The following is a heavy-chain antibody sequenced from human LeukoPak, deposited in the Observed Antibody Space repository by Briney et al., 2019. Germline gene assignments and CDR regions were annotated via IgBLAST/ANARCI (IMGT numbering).Heavy chain of an antibody. D-gene: IGHD3-10*01. Sequence: GGSLRLSCAASGFTFSSYEMNWVRQAPGKGLEWVSYISRSGSTIYYAGSVKGRFTISRDNAKNSLYLQMNRLRAEDTAVYYCARGLVRETLDYWGQGTLVTVSS. V-gene: IGHV3-48*03. J-gene: IGHJ4*02. CDR1: GFTFSSYE. CDR2: ISRSGSTI. CDR3: ARGLVRETLDY.